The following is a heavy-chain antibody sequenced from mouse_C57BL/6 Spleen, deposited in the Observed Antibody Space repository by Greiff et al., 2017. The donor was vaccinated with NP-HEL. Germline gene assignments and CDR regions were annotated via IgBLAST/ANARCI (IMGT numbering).Heavy chain of an antibody. J-gene: IGHJ3*01. CDR2: IHPSDSDT. CDR3: AIPSYDYDRDWFAY. V-gene: IGHV1-74*01. Sequence: QVQLQQPGADLVKPWASVTVSCKASGYTFTSYWMHWVKQRPGQGLEWIGRIHPSDSDTNYNPKFKGKATLTVDKSSSTAYMQLSILTSEDSAVYYGAIPSYDYDRDWFAYWGQGTLVTVSA. CDR1: GYTFTSYW. D-gene: IGHD2-4*01.